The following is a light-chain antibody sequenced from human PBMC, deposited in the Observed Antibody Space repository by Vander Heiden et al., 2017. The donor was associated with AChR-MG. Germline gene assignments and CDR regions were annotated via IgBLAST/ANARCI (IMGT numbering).Light chain of an antibody. Sequence: DIVLTQSPLSLSVTPGEPASISCKSSQGLLHSSGNNYVDWYLQKPGQSPQLLIYVGSNRASGVPDRFSGSGSGTDFTLKISRVEAEDVGVYYCMQALQSPLTFGPGTKVEIK. J-gene: IGKJ3*01. CDR1: QGLLHSSGNNY. CDR2: VGS. V-gene: IGKV2-28*01. CDR3: MQALQSPLT.